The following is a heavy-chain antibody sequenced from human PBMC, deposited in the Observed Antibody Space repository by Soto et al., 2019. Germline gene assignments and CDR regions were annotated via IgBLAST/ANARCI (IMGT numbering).Heavy chain of an antibody. Sequence: QVQLVQSGAEVKKPGSSVKVSCKASGGTFSSYAISWVRQAPGQGLEWMGGIIPIFGTANYALKFQGRVTITADKSTSTAYMELSSLRSEDTAVYYCARDSVYSGSYAPLGAFDIWGQGTMVTVSS. CDR1: GGTFSSYA. CDR2: IIPIFGTA. V-gene: IGHV1-69*06. CDR3: ARDSVYSGSYAPLGAFDI. J-gene: IGHJ3*02. D-gene: IGHD1-26*01.